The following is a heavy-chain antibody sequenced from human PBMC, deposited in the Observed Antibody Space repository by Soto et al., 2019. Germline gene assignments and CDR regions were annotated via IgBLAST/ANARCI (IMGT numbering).Heavy chain of an antibody. CDR3: ATDRGGWFGELLHYYYGMDV. J-gene: IGHJ6*02. Sequence: QVQLVQSGAEVKKPGASVKVSCKVSGYTLTEVSMHWVRQAPGKGLEWMGGFDPEDGETIYAQKFQGRVTMTEDTSTDTAYMELSSLRSEDTAVYYCATDRGGWFGELLHYYYGMDVWGQGTTVTVSS. CDR2: FDPEDGET. CDR1: GYTLTEVS. D-gene: IGHD3-10*01. V-gene: IGHV1-24*01.